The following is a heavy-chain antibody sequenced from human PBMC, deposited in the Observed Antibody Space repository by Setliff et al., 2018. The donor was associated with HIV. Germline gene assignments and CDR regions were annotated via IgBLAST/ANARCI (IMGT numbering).Heavy chain of an antibody. CDR3: ATSPAGEILGSRPFYFDY. V-gene: IGHV4-38-2*01. CDR2: IYYSGAT. CDR1: GYSISSAYY. Sequence: SETLSLTCAVSGYSISSAYYWGWIRQPPGKGLEWIGSIYYSGATYYNPSLKSRVTLSVDTSNNQFSLKLSSVTAADTAVYYCATSPAGEILGSRPFYFDYWGQGTLVTVSS. J-gene: IGHJ4*02. D-gene: IGHD3-10*01.